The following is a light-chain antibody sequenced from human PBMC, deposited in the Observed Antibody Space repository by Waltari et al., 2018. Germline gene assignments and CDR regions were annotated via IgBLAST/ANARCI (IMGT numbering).Light chain of an antibody. Sequence: QSALTQPASVSGSPGPAITIPCSGTSRDVGAYTYVSGYHQHPGKAPKLIISEVSNRPSGVSNRFSGSKSGNTASLTISGLQAEDEADYYCSSFTTTNSWLFGGGTKVTVL. V-gene: IGLV2-14*01. CDR3: SSFTTTNSWL. J-gene: IGLJ3*02. CDR1: SRDVGAYTY. CDR2: EVS.